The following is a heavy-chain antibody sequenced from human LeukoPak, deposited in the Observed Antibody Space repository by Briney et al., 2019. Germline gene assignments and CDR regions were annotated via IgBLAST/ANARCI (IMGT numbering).Heavy chain of an antibody. CDR3: ARHLIYYDSSGYPGDY. J-gene: IGHJ4*02. CDR2: IYYSGST. V-gene: IGHV4-39*01. D-gene: IGHD3-22*01. CDR1: GGSISSSSYY. Sequence: SETLSLTCTVSGGSISSSSYYWGWIRQPPGKGLEWIGSIYYSGSTYYNPSLKSRVTISVDTSKNQFSLKLSSVTAADTAVYYCARHLIYYDSSGYPGDYWGQGTLVTVSS.